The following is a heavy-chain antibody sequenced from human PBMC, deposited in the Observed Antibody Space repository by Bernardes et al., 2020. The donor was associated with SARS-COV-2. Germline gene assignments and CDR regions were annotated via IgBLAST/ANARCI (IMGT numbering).Heavy chain of an antibody. CDR3: SGSGGWYGWFDP. CDR2: IRSKARSYAT. V-gene: IGHV3-73*01. D-gene: IGHD6-19*01. J-gene: IGHJ5*02. Sequence: GGSLRLSCAASGLAFSGSAVHWVSQASGKGLEWVGRIRSKARSYATTYAASVKGRFTISRDDSKNTAYLQMNSLKTEDTAAYYCSGSGGWYGWFDPWGQGTLVTVSS. CDR1: GLAFSGSA.